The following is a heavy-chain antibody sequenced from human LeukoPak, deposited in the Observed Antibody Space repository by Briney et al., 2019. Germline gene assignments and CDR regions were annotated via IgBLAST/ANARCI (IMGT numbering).Heavy chain of an antibody. V-gene: IGHV3-23*01. D-gene: IGHD6-19*01. CDR3: TRNSGWYGIS. Sequence: GGSLRLSCVAGMSWVRQAPGKGLEWVASIEYSGGSAYYADSVKGRFSISREDSKNTLYLQLNSLRAEDTALYYCTRNSGWYGISWGQGTLVTVSS. CDR1: G. J-gene: IGHJ4*02. CDR2: IEYSGGSA.